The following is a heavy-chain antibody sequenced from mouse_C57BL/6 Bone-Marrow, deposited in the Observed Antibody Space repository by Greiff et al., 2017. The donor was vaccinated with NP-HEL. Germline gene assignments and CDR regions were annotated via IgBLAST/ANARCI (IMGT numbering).Heavy chain of an antibody. Sequence: QVQLKQPGAELVRPGSSVTLSCKASGYTFTSYCMHWVKQRPIQGLEWIGNIYPSGSETHYNPQFKDKATLTVDKSSSTAYMQLSSLTSEDSAGYYCARRRYDYGFDYWGQGTTLTVSS. CDR2: IYPSGSET. D-gene: IGHD2-4*01. J-gene: IGHJ2*01. V-gene: IGHV1-52*01. CDR1: GYTFTSYC. CDR3: ARRRYDYGFDY.